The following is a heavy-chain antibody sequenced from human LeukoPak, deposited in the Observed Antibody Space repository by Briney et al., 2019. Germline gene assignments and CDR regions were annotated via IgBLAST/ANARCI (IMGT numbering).Heavy chain of an antibody. CDR1: GFTFSDYY. J-gene: IGHJ4*02. V-gene: IGHV3-11*01. CDR3: ARRPDGYAYGLDY. CDR2: ISSSDSTV. Sequence: GGSLRLSCSASGFTFSDYYMSWVRQTPGKGLEWLSYISSSDSTVYYADAVKGRFTVSRDNAKNSLYLQMSSLRPEDTGVYYCARRPDGYAYGLDYWGQGTLVTVSS. D-gene: IGHD5-18*01.